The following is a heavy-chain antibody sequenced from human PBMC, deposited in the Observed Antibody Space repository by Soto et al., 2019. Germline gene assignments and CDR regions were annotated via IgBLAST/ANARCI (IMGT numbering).Heavy chain of an antibody. J-gene: IGHJ4*02. Sequence: SVKVSCKASGGTFSSYAISWVRQAPGQGLEWMGGIIPIFGTANYAQKFQGRVTITADESTSTAYMELSSLRSEDTAVYYCARDSPRGYEQWLVLDYWGQGTLVTVSS. CDR3: ARDSPRGYEQWLVLDY. CDR2: IIPIFGTA. D-gene: IGHD6-19*01. V-gene: IGHV1-69*13. CDR1: GGTFSSYA.